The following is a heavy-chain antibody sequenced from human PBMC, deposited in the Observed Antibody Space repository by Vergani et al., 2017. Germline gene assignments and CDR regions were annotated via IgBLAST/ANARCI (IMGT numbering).Heavy chain of an antibody. V-gene: IGHV4-34*01. Sequence: QVQLQQWGAGLLKPAETLSLTCGVYGGSFSGYYWSWIRQPPGKGLEWIGEINQSGSTNYNPSLKSRVTISVDTSKNQFSMRLNSVTAADTAVYYCARDRGWLRPFDYWGQGTLVTVSS. J-gene: IGHJ4*02. D-gene: IGHD3-22*01. CDR2: INQSGST. CDR1: GGSFSGYY. CDR3: ARDRGWLRPFDY.